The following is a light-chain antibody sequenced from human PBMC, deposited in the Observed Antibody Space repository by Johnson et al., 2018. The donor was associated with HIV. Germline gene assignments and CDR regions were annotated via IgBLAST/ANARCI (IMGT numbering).Light chain of an antibody. CDR2: DNN. V-gene: IGLV1-51*01. CDR3: GTWDSSLSAEV. Sequence: SVLTQPPSVSAAPGQKVTISCSGSSSNIGNNYVSCHQQFPGTVPKLLIYDNNKRPSGIPDRFSGSKSGTSATLGITGLQTGDEADYYCGTWDSSLSAEVFGTGTRVTV. J-gene: IGLJ1*01. CDR1: SSNIGNNY.